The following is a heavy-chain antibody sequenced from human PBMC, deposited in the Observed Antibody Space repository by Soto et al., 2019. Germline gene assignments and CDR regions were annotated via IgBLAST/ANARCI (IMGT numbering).Heavy chain of an antibody. CDR2: INPKSGGT. V-gene: IGHV1-2*04. J-gene: IGHJ6*02. D-gene: IGHD2-8*01. CDR1: GYSFTDYH. Sequence: ASVKVSCKASGYSFTDYHIHWVRQAPRQGLEWLGRINPKSGGTSTAQKLQGWVNMTTDTSISTASMELTRLTSDDPAIYYCARGDSTDCSNGVCSFFYNHDMDVWGQGTTVTVSS. CDR3: ARGDSTDCSNGVCSFFYNHDMDV.